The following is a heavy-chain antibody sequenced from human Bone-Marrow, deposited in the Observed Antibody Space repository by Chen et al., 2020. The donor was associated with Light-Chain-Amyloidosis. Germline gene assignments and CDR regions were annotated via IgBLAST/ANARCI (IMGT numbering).Heavy chain of an antibody. J-gene: IGHJ4*02. V-gene: IGHV5-51*01. CDR3: ARRRDGYNVDY. Sequence: EVQLEQSGSEVKKPGESLKISCKGSGYTFPNYCIGWVRQMPGKGLEWMGVIYPDDSDARYSPSFEGQVTISADKSITTAYLQWRSLKASDTAMYYCARRRDGYNVDYWGQGTLVTVSS. D-gene: IGHD5-12*01. CDR2: IYPDDSDA. CDR1: GYTFPNYC.